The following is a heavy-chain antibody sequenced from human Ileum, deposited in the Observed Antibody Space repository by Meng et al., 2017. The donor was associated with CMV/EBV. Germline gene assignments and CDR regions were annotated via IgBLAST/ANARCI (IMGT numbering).Heavy chain of an antibody. D-gene: IGHD1-26*01. CDR1: GGSFSGYY. Sequence: SETLSLTCAVYGGSFSGYYWSWIRQPPGKGLEWIGEINHSGSTNYNPSLKSRVTISVDTSKNQFSLKLSSVTAADTAVYYCARGALRGSYYFYYYGMDVWGQGTTVTVSS. V-gene: IGHV4-34*01. J-gene: IGHJ6*02. CDR2: INHSGST. CDR3: ARGALRGSYYFYYYGMDV.